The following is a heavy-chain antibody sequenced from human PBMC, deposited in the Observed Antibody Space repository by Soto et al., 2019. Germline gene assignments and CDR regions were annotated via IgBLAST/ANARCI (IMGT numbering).Heavy chain of an antibody. CDR1: DASISSGPYS. Sequence: SETLSLTCAVTDASISSGPYSWSWTRQPPGKGLEWIGYIYHSGSTYYNPSLKSRVTISVDRSKNQFSLKLSSVTAADTAVYYCARVPDRWGQGTLVTVS. V-gene: IGHV4-30-2*01. CDR3: ARVPDR. CDR2: IYHSGST. D-gene: IGHD2-2*01. J-gene: IGHJ5*02.